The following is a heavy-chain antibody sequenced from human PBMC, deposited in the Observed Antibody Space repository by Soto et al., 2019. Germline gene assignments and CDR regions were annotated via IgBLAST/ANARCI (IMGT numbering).Heavy chain of an antibody. D-gene: IGHD2-15*01. V-gene: IGHV1-69*06. CDR1: GGTFSSYA. Sequence: SVKVSCKASGGTFSSYAISWVRQAPGQGLEWMGGIIPIFGTANYAQKFQGRVTITADKSTSTAYMELSSLRSEDTAVYYCARVPSYSNWFDPWGQGTLVTVSS. CDR3: ARVPSYSNWFDP. J-gene: IGHJ5*02. CDR2: IIPIFGTA.